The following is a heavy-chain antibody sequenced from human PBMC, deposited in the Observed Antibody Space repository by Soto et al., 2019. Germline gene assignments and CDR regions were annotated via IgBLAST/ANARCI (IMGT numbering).Heavy chain of an antibody. Sequence: EVQLLESGGGLVQPGGSLRLSCVASGFTFSSYTMSWVRQAPGKGLECVSAITISGGSTYYADSVKGRFTISRDNSKNLRYLQRNSLRGEETVVYYCGKDGGVQGVMGAFDIWGQWTMVTFSS. CDR1: GFTFSSYT. CDR3: GKDGGVQGVMGAFDI. V-gene: IGHV3-23*01. CDR2: ITISGGST. D-gene: IGHD3-10*01. J-gene: IGHJ3*02.